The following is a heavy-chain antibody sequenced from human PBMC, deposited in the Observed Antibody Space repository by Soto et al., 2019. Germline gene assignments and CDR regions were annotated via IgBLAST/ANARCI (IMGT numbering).Heavy chain of an antibody. CDR1: GGSISSYY. CDR2: IYYSGST. V-gene: IGHV4-59*08. D-gene: IGHD3-16*01. CDR3: ARAIVITVGGMDA. J-gene: IGHJ6*02. Sequence: PSETLSLTCTVSGGSISSYYWSWIRQPPGKGLEWIGYIYYSGSTNYNPSLQSRVTISVDTSKNQFSLKLSSVTAADTAVYYCARAIVITVGGMDAWGQGTTVTVSS.